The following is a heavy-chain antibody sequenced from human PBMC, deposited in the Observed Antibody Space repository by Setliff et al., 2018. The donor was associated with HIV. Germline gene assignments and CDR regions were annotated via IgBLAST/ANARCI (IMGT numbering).Heavy chain of an antibody. CDR3: ARGALSLTLTKLLSFFDY. V-gene: IGHV4-34*01. Sequence: SETLSLTCAVYGGSFSGYYWSWIRQPPGKGLEWIGEVNHSGSTNYNPSLKSRVTISVDYSKSHFSLKLGSVAAADTAVYYCARGALSLTLTKLLSFFDYWGQGTQVTVSS. CDR1: GGSFSGYY. J-gene: IGHJ4*02. D-gene: IGHD3-22*01. CDR2: VNHSGST.